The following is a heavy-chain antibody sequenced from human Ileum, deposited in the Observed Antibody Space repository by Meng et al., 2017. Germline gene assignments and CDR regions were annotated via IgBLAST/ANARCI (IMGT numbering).Heavy chain of an antibody. CDR1: GINFSDYY. J-gene: IGHJ4*02. CDR2: ISNSGSNI. CDR3: ATLSYSSLGY. D-gene: IGHD1-26*01. Sequence: VALVEFGGDVVKPGGSPRLTWAASGINFSDYYMSWIRQAPGKGLEWVSYISNSGSNIYHVDSVKGRFTISRDNAKNSLYLQMNSLRAEDTAVYYCATLSYSSLGYWGQGTLVTVSS. V-gene: IGHV3-11*01.